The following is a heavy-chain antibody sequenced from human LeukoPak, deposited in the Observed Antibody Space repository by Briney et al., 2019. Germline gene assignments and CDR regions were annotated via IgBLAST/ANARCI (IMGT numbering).Heavy chain of an antibody. J-gene: IGHJ3*02. D-gene: IGHD2-21*02. CDR3: ARHMPADGPVVTAIPMWAFDI. CDR1: GGSISSYY. CDR2: IYYSGST. V-gene: IGHV4-59*08. Sequence: PSETLSLTCTVSGGSISSYYWSWIRQPPGKGLEWIGYIYYSGSTNYNPSLKSRVTISVDTSKNQFSLKLSSVTAADTAVYYCARHMPADGPVVTAIPMWAFDIWGQGTMVTVSS.